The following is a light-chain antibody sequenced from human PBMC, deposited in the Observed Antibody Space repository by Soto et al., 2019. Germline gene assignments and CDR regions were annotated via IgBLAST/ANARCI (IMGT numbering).Light chain of an antibody. Sequence: DIQMTQSPSVLSASVGDRVTITCRASQGISYYLAWFQQKPGKVPKRLIYAASNLQSGVPSRFSGSGSGTEFSLTISSLPPEDLATYYCLKHNSYPRTFGQGTKVEIK. V-gene: IGKV1-17*03. CDR1: QGISYY. CDR3: LKHNSYPRT. CDR2: AAS. J-gene: IGKJ1*01.